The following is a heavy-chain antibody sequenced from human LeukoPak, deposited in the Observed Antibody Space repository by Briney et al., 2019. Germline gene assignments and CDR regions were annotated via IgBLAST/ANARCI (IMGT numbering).Heavy chain of an antibody. CDR1: GYTFTSYY. J-gene: IGHJ4*02. CDR2: INPSGGST. CDR3: ARVYGIAAAGGDFDY. V-gene: IGHV1-46*01. D-gene: IGHD6-13*01. Sequence: GASVKVSCKASGYTFTSYYMHWVRQAPGQGLEWMGIINPSGGSTSYAQKFQGRVTMTRDMSTSTVYMELSSLRSEDTAVYYCARVYGIAAAGGDFDYWGQGTLVTVSS.